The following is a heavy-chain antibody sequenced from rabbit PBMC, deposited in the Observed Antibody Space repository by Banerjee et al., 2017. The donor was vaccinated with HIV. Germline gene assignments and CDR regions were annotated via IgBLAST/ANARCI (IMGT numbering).Heavy chain of an antibody. J-gene: IGHJ3*01. V-gene: IGHV1S45*01. Sequence: QEQLEESGGDLVKPGASLTLTCTASGFSFSSRYYMCWVRQAPGKGLEWIACIGAGSSDSTYYASWAKGRFTISKTSSTTVTLQMTSLTAADTATYFCARGGYSGYVAYASTRLDLWGPGTLVTVS. D-gene: IGHD1-1*01. CDR3: ARGGYSGYVAYASTRLDL. CDR1: GFSFSSRYY. CDR2: IGAGSSDST.